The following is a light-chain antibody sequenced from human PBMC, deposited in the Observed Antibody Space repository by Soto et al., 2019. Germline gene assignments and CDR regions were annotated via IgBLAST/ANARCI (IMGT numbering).Light chain of an antibody. CDR1: QSISDY. CDR2: AAS. CDR3: QQSFSTPWT. Sequence: DIQMTQSPSSLSASIGDRVTIACRAGQSISDYLNWYQQKPGEAPNLLIYAASTLQSGVPSRFSGGGSGTDFTLTISSLQPEDFATYYCQQSFSTPWTFGQGTKVDIK. V-gene: IGKV1-39*01. J-gene: IGKJ1*01.